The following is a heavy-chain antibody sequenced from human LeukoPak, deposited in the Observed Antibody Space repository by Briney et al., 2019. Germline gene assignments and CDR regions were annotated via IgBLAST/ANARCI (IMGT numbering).Heavy chain of an antibody. V-gene: IGHV3-23*01. CDR1: GFTVSSNY. D-gene: IGHD3-3*01. J-gene: IGHJ4*02. CDR3: AKDGSRHYDFWSGYLYYFDY. CDR2: ISGSGGST. Sequence: GGSLRLSCAASGFTVSSNYMSWVRQAPGKGLEWVSAISGSGGSTYYADSVKGRFTISRDNSKNTLYLQMNSLRAEDTAVYYCAKDGSRHYDFWSGYLYYFDYWGQGTLVTVSS.